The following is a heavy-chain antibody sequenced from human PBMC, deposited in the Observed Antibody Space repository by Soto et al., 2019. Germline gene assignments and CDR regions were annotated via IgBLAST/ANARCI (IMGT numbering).Heavy chain of an antibody. V-gene: IGHV3-11*01. D-gene: IGHD2-15*01. J-gene: IGHJ4*02. CDR3: ARVPKGVVVAANDY. CDR1: GFTFSDHF. Sequence: QVQLVESGGGLVKPGGSLRLSCAASGFTFSDHFMSWIRQAPGQGLEWVSYVSRSGSSIYYADSVKGRVTISRDNAKNSLYLQMNSLRAEDTAVYYCARVPKGVVVAANDYWGQGSLVTVSS. CDR2: VSRSGSSI.